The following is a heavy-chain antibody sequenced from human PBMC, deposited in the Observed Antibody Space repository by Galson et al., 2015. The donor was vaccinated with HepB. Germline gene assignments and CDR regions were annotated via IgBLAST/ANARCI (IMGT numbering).Heavy chain of an antibody. D-gene: IGHD2-2*01. CDR3: ARHGPPWDVVIPAAMGY. J-gene: IGHJ4*02. V-gene: IGHV4-39*01. CDR2: IYYSGST. CDR1: GGSISSTSYY. Sequence: ETLSLTCTVSGGSISSTSYYWGWIRQPPGKGLEWIGSIYYSGSTYYIPSLKSRVTISVDTSKNQFSLKLSAVTAADTAVYYCARHGPPWDVVIPAAMGYWGQGTLVTVSS.